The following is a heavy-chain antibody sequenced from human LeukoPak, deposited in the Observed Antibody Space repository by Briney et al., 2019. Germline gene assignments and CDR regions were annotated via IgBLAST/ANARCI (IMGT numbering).Heavy chain of an antibody. J-gene: IGHJ3*02. CDR2: IIPIFGTA. CDR3: AAYDSSGYYPDAFDI. CDR1: GGTFSSYA. Sequence: SVKVSCKASGGTFSSYAISWVRQAPGQGLEWMGGIIPIFGTANYAQKFQGRVTITADKSTSTAYMELSSLRSEDTAVYYCAAYDSSGYYPDAFDIWGQGTMVTVSS. D-gene: IGHD3-22*01. V-gene: IGHV1-69*06.